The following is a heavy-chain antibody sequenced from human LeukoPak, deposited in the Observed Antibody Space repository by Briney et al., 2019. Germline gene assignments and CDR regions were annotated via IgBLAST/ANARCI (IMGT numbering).Heavy chain of an antibody. CDR3: ARVSGIAAAGSDY. J-gene: IGHJ4*02. D-gene: IGHD6-13*01. CDR1: GYTFTGYY. Sequence: GASVKVSCKASGYTFTGYYMHWVRQVPGQGLEWMGWINPNSGGTNYAQKFQGRVTMTRDTSISTAYMELSRLRSDDTAVYYCARVSGIAAAGSDYWGQGTLVTVSS. V-gene: IGHV1-2*02. CDR2: INPNSGGT.